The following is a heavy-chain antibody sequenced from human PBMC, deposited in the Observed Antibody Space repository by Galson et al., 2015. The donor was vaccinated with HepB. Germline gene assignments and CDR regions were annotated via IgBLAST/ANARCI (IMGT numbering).Heavy chain of an antibody. J-gene: IGHJ6*02. CDR3: AKVSSGFGEYYPYYYYGMDV. Sequence: SLRLSCAASGFTFSSYGMHWVRQAPGKGLEWVAVISYDGSNKYYADPVKGRFTISRDNSKNTLYLQMNSLRAEDTAVYYCAKVSSGFGEYYPYYYYGMDVWGQGTTVTVSS. CDR1: GFTFSSYG. CDR2: ISYDGSNK. D-gene: IGHD3-10*01. V-gene: IGHV3-30*18.